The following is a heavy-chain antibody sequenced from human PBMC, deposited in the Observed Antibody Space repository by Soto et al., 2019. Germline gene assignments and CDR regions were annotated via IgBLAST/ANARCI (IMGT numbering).Heavy chain of an antibody. CDR2: ISWNSGSI. CDR3: AKDSGTQRYSYGNFDY. D-gene: IGHD5-18*01. CDR1: GFTFDDYA. V-gene: IGHV3-9*01. Sequence: SLRLSCAASGFTFDDYAMHWVRQAPGKGLEWVSGISWNSGSIGYADSVKGRFTISRDNAKNSLYLQMNSLRAEDTALYYCAKDSGTQRYSYGNFDYWGQGTLVTVSS. J-gene: IGHJ4*02.